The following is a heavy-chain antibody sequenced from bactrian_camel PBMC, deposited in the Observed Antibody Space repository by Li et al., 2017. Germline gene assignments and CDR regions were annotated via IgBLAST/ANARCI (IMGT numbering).Heavy chain of an antibody. D-gene: IGHD4*01. CDR1: GTPSPGYC. V-gene: IGHV3S6*01. CDR2: FHSQGRTR. CDR3: AALSRAGSCHIETAGTAFVFKVSGF. J-gene: IGHJ6*01. Sequence: QVQLVESGGGSVQPGGSMRLSCAISGTPSPGYCVGWFRQAPGQGREGIAGFHSQGRTRYTDAVKGRFTVSKDKDENMLYLQMNSLKVEDTAMYYCAALSRAGSCHIETAGTAFVFKVSGFWGQGTQVTVS.